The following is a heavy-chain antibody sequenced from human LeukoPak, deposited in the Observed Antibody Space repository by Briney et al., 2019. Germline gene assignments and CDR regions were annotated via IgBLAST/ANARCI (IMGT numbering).Heavy chain of an antibody. Sequence: PSETLSLTCAVYGGSFSGYYWSWIRQPPGKGLEWIGEINHSGSTNYNPSLKSRVTISVDTSENQFSLKLSSVTAADTAVYYCARRPSAHYGSGSYPFDYWGQGTLVTVSS. D-gene: IGHD3-10*01. CDR3: ARRPSAHYGSGSYPFDY. V-gene: IGHV4-34*01. CDR2: INHSGST. J-gene: IGHJ4*02. CDR1: GGSFSGYY.